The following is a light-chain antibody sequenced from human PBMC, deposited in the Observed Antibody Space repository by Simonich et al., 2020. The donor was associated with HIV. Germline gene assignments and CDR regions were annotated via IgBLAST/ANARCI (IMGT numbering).Light chain of an antibody. CDR3: MQGTLPFT. CDR2: KVY. V-gene: IGKV2-30*02. Sequence: DVVMTQSPLSLPVTLGQPASISCRSSQSLVHSDGNTYLHWFQQRPGQSPRRLIHKVYNRDSGVPDRFSGSGSGTDFTLKISRVEAEDVGVYYCMQGTLPFTFGPGTKVDIK. J-gene: IGKJ3*01. CDR1: QSLVHSDGNTY.